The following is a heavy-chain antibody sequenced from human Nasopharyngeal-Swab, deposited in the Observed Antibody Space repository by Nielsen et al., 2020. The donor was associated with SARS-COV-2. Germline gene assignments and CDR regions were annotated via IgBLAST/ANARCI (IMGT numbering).Heavy chain of an antibody. V-gene: IGHV3-69-1*02. CDR3: ARVGRDGYNWHYGMDA. D-gene: IGHD5-24*01. CDR2: ISSGSTI. J-gene: IGHJ6*02. CDR1: GFTFSSYS. Sequence: GESLKISCAASGFTFSSYSMNWVRQAPGKGLEWVSFISSGSTIYYADSVKGRFTISRDNTKNTLYLQMNSLRAEDTAVYYCARVGRDGYNWHYGMDAWGHGTAVTVSS.